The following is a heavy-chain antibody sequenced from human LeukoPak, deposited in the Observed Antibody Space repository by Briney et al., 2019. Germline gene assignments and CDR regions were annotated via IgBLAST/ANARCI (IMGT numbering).Heavy chain of an antibody. D-gene: IGHD6-13*01. CDR1: GFTFSRYD. CDR3: ARGIAAAGAAEDGY. CDR2: ISSSDSTI. V-gene: IGHV3-48*03. Sequence: QPGGSLRLSCAASGFTFSRYDMNWVRQAPGKGLEWVSYISSSDSTIYYADSVRGRFTISRDNAKNSLYLQMDSLRAEDTAVYYCARGIAAAGAAEDGYWGQGTLVTVSS. J-gene: IGHJ4*02.